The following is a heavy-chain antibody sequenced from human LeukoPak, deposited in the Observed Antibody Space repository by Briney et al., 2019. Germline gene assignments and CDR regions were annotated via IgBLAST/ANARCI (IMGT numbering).Heavy chain of an antibody. V-gene: IGHV2-5*02. CDR2: IYWDDDK. CDR1: GFSLSTSGVG. D-gene: IGHD3-16*02. J-gene: IGHJ6*02. CDR3: ARIYDYVWGSYRHGMDV. Sequence: SGPTLVKPTQTLTLTCTFSGFSLSTSGVGVGWIRQPPGKALEWLALIYWDDDKRYSPSLKSRLTITKDTSKNQVVLTMTNMDPVDTATYYCARIYDYVWGSYRHGMDVWGQGTTVTVSS.